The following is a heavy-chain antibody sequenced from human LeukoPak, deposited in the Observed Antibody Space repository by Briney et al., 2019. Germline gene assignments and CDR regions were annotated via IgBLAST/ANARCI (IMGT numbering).Heavy chain of an antibody. CDR2: ISYDGRNI. CDR3: AKGPLRGTAAAIDY. Sequence: GGSLRLSCAASGFTFTSYSMNWVRQAPGKGLEWVAVISYDGRNIHYPDSVKGRFTISRDISTDTLWLQMDSLRTEDTAVYYCAKGPLRGTAAAIDYWGQGTLVTVSS. J-gene: IGHJ4*02. V-gene: IGHV3-30*18. D-gene: IGHD2-2*01. CDR1: GFTFTSYS.